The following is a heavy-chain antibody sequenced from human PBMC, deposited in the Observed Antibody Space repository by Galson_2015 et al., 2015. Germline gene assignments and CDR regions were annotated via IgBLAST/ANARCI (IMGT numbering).Heavy chain of an antibody. J-gene: IGHJ4*02. D-gene: IGHD3-16*01. CDR2: ISYDGSNK. Sequence: SLRLSCAASGFTFSSYAMHWVRQAPGKGLEWVAVISYDGSNKYYADSVKGRFTISRDNSKNTLYLQMNSLRAEDTAVYYCAREQGGWGNFDYWGQGTLVTVSS. V-gene: IGHV3-30-3*01. CDR1: GFTFSSYA. CDR3: AREQGGWGNFDY.